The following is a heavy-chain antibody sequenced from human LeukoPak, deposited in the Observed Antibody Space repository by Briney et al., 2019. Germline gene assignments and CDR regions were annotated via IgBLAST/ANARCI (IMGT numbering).Heavy chain of an antibody. CDR2: IYPGDSDT. CDR3: ARPFYGSGSYLSP. D-gene: IGHD3-10*01. V-gene: IGHV5-51*01. J-gene: IGHJ5*02. Sequence: GESLKISCKGSGYSFTSYWIGWVRQMPGKGLDGMGIIYPGDSDTRYSPSFQGQVTISADKSISTAYLQWSSLKASDTAMYYCARPFYGSGSYLSPWGQGTLVTVSS. CDR1: GYSFTSYW.